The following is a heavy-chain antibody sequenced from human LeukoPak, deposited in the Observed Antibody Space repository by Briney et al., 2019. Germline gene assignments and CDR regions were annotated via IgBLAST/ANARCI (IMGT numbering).Heavy chain of an antibody. CDR3: AADQSSGWYNY. J-gene: IGHJ4*02. V-gene: IGHV1-58*02. CDR1: GFTFTSSA. Sequence: AASVKVSCKASGFTFTSSAMQWVRQARGQRLEWIGRIVVGSGNTNYAQKFQERVTITRDMSTSTAYMELSSLRSEDTAVYYCAADQSSGWYNYWGQGTLVTVSS. CDR2: IVVGSGNT. D-gene: IGHD6-19*01.